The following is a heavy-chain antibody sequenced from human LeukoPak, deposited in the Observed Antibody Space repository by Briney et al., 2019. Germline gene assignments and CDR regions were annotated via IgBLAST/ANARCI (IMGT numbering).Heavy chain of an antibody. Sequence: SETLSLTCAVYGGSFSGYYWSWIRQPPGKGLEWIGEINHSGSTNYSPSLKSRVTISVDTSKNQFSLKLSSVTAADTAVYYCARGGVGGDFWSEIRYWGQGTLVTVSS. CDR1: GGSFSGYY. V-gene: IGHV4-34*01. CDR2: INHSGST. CDR3: ARGGVGGDFWSEIRY. D-gene: IGHD3-3*01. J-gene: IGHJ4*02.